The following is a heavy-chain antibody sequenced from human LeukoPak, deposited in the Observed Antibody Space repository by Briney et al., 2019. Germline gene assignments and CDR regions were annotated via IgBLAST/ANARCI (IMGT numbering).Heavy chain of an antibody. CDR1: GYSFTSYW. V-gene: IGHV5-51*01. Sequence: KPGESLKISCKGSGYSFTSYWIGWVRQMPGKGLEWMGIIYPGDSDTRYSPSFQGQVTISADKSISTAYLQWSSLKASDTAMYYCARVAAVGVIVVVPAAMRPFDYWGQGTLVTVSS. CDR3: ARVAAVGVIVVVPAAMRPFDY. J-gene: IGHJ4*02. D-gene: IGHD2-2*01. CDR2: IYPGDSDT.